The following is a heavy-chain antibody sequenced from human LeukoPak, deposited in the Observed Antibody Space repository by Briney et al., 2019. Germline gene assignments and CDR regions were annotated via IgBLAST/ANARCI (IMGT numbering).Heavy chain of an antibody. CDR2: ISSSSSYI. CDR1: GFTFSSYS. J-gene: IGHJ4*02. Sequence: GGSLRLPCAASGFTFSSYSMNWVRQAPGKGLEWVSSISSSSSYIYYADSVKGRFTISRDNAKNSLYLQMNSLRAEDTAVYYCATDGRSSGWYGFDYWGQGILVTVSS. CDR3: ATDGRSSGWYGFDY. D-gene: IGHD6-19*01. V-gene: IGHV3-21*01.